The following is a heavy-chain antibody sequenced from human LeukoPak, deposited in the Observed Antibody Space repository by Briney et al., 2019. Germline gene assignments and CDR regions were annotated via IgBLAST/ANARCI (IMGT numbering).Heavy chain of an antibody. V-gene: IGHV4-39*01. Sequence: SETLSLTCTVSGGSISSSSYYWGWIRQPPGKGLEWIGSIYYSGSTYYNPSLKSRVTISVDTSKNQFSLKLSSVTAADTAVYYCARLGGDSYGDFDYWGQGTLVTVSS. D-gene: IGHD5-18*01. CDR2: IYYSGST. CDR1: GGSISSSSYY. J-gene: IGHJ4*02. CDR3: ARLGGDSYGDFDY.